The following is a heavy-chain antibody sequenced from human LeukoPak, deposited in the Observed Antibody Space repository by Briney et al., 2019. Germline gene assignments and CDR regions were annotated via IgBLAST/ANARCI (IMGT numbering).Heavy chain of an antibody. D-gene: IGHD3-10*01. Sequence: GGSLRLSCAASGFTFSNAWMSWVRQAPGEGLEWVSSITTSGGSTYYADSVKGRFTISRDNAKNTLYLQMNSLRAEDTAVYYCAKDHYVSGRYDAFDIWGQGTMVTVSS. V-gene: IGHV3-23*01. CDR1: GFTFSNAW. CDR2: ITTSGGST. J-gene: IGHJ3*02. CDR3: AKDHYVSGRYDAFDI.